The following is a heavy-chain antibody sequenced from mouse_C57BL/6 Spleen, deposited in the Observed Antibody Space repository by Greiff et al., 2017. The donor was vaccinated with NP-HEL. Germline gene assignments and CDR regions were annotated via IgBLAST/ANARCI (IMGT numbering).Heavy chain of an antibody. Sequence: VKLVESGAELARPGASVKMSCKASGYTFTSYTMHWVKQRPGQGLEWIGYINPSSGYTKYNQKFKDKATLTADKSSSTAYMQLSSLTSEDSAVYYCARSGTGVFDYWGQGTTLTVSS. D-gene: IGHD4-1*01. CDR1: GYTFTSYT. J-gene: IGHJ2*01. CDR2: INPSSGYT. V-gene: IGHV1-4*01. CDR3: ARSGTGVFDY.